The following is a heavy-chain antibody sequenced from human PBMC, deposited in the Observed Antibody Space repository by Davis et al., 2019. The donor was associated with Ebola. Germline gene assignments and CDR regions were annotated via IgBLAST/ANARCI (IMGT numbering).Heavy chain of an antibody. CDR1: GYTFTCCE. D-gene: IGHD6-13*01. CDR2: MNAKSGNT. Sequence: ASVKVSCKAAGYTFTCCEINWVRQPTGQGLEWLGFMNAKSGNTGYAQKFQGRVTITADKSTSTAYMELSSLRSEDTAVYYCAREIGVSGDDYWGQGTLVTVSS. CDR3: AREIGVSGDDY. J-gene: IGHJ4*02. V-gene: IGHV1-8*01.